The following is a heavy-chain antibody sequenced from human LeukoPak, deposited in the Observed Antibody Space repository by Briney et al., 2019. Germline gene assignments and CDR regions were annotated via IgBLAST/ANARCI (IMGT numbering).Heavy chain of an antibody. CDR1: GFTFRNYA. CDR2: IDVRGESI. CDR3: ARDCCGAWGPLGDY. D-gene: IGHD1-26*01. Sequence: PGGSLRLSCGVSGFTFRNYAMAWVRQAPGKGLEWVSTIDVRGESIYYADSVKGRFTISRDNSKNIVYLQMNSLRVEDTAVYYCARDCCGAWGPLGDYWGHGTLVTVSS. J-gene: IGHJ4*01. V-gene: IGHV3-23*01.